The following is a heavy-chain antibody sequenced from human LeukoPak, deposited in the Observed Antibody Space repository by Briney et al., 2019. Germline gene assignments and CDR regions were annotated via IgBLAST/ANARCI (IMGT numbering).Heavy chain of an antibody. CDR2: IYYSGST. Sequence: PSETLSLTCTVSGASISSYYWSCIRQPPGKGLEWIGYIYYSGSTNYNPSLKSRVNISVDTSKKQFSLKLSSVNAADTAVYYCARDYPPYYFDYWGQGTLVTVSS. V-gene: IGHV4-59*01. J-gene: IGHJ4*02. CDR1: GASISSYY. CDR3: ARDYPPYYFDY.